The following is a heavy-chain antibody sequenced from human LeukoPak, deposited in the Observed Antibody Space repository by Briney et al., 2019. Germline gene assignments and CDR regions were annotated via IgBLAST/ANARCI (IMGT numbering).Heavy chain of an antibody. D-gene: IGHD3-10*01. CDR3: ARDGITMVRGVMDY. V-gene: IGHV3-66*01. J-gene: IGHJ4*02. CDR1: GFTVSSNY. CDR2: IYSGGST. Sequence: PGGSLRLSCAASGFTVSSNYMSWVRQAPGKGLEWVSVIYSGGSTYYADSVKGRFTISRDNSKNTLYLQMNSLRAEDTAVYYCARDGITMVRGVMDYWGQGTLVTVSS.